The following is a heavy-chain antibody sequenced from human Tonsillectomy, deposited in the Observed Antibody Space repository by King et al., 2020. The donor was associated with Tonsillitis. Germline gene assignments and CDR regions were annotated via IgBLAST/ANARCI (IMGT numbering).Heavy chain of an antibody. D-gene: IGHD2-15*01. J-gene: IGHJ4*02. V-gene: IGHV5-10-1*03. CDR2: IDPSDSYT. CDR1: GYSFTSYW. Sequence: VQLVESGAEVKKPGESLRISCKGSGYSFTSYWITWVRQMPGKGLEWMGRIDPSDSYTNYSPSFQGHVTISADRSISTTYLQWSSLKASDTALYYCARVRFDARGGSRLGYWGQGTLLTVSS. CDR3: ARVRFDARGGSRLGY.